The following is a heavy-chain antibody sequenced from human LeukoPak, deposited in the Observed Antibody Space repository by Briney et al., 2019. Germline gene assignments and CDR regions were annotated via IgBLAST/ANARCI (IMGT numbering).Heavy chain of an antibody. CDR2: ISGSGGSA. D-gene: IGHD3-22*01. CDR3: AKAIRGSSGYKALFDY. J-gene: IGHJ4*02. V-gene: IGHV3-23*01. Sequence: GGSLRLSCAASGFTFSTYAMNWVRQAPGEGLEWVSSISGSGGSAYYADSVKGRFTISRDNSKSTLYLQMNSLRAEDTAVYYCAKAIRGSSGYKALFDYWGQGALVTVSS. CDR1: GFTFSTYA.